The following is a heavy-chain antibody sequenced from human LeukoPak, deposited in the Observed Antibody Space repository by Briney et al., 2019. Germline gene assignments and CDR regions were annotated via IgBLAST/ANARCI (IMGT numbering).Heavy chain of an antibody. CDR3: ARSERVVTVDWFDP. V-gene: IGHV1-18*01. J-gene: IGHJ5*02. Sequence: GASVKVSCKPSGYTFTRYGIRWVRQAPGHGLEWMGWISAYNGNTNYAQKLRGRVTMSTDTSTSTAYMELRSLRSDDTAVYYCARSERVVTVDWFDPWGQGTLVTVSS. CDR1: GYTFTRYG. CDR2: ISAYNGNT. D-gene: IGHD4-23*01.